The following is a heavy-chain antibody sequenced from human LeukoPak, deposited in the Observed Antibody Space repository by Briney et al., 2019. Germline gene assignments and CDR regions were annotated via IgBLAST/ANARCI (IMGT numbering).Heavy chain of an antibody. D-gene: IGHD5-12*01. CDR2: ISGRTGGT. J-gene: IGHJ4*02. CDR1: GFTFNTNA. CDR3: AKCGNSGCHLIDY. Sequence: GGSLRPSCAASGFTFNTNAMSWVRQAPGKGLEWVSAISGRTGGTYYADSVKGRFTISRDNSKSTLYLQMDSLRAEDTAVYYCAKCGNSGCHLIDYWGQGTLVTVSS. V-gene: IGHV3-23*01.